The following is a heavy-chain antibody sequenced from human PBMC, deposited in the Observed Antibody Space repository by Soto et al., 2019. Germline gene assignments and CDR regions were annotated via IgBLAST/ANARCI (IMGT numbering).Heavy chain of an antibody. J-gene: IGHJ6*02. V-gene: IGHV3-30-3*01. CDR1: GFTFISYA. Sequence: GGSLRLSCAASGFTFISYAMHWVRQAPGKGLEWVAVISYDGSNKNYADSVKGRFTISRDDSKNTLYLQMNSLRAEDTAVYYCARVWDDYSNYGMDVWGQGTTVTVSS. CDR2: ISYDGSNK. D-gene: IGHD4-4*01. CDR3: ARVWDDYSNYGMDV.